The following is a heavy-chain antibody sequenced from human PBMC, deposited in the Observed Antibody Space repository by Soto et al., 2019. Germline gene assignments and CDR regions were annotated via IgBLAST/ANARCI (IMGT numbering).Heavy chain of an antibody. CDR1: GVSIHNSHSF. CDR3: GRVVEGATRQTDLDS. CDR2: VYYSGGA. D-gene: IGHD2-21*01. V-gene: IGHV4-39*01. Sequence: QVHLQESGPGLVKPSETLSLTCTVSGVSIHNSHSFWGWIRQPPGKVLEFIGTVYYSGGAHYNSSLKSRVTISVDTANNQVSLGMRSLTAADTAVYYCGRVVEGATRQTDLDSWGQGTLVTVSS. J-gene: IGHJ5*01.